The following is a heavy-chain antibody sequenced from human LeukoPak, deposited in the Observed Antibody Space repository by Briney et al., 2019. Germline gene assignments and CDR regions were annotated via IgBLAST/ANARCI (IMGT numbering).Heavy chain of an antibody. J-gene: IGHJ4*02. CDR2: MNPHSGNT. Sequence: ASVKVSCKTSGHTFNSYDINWGRQTIGQGLEWMGWMNPHSGNTDYAQKFQGRVTFTRNTSISTIYMEVTSLRYEDTAVYYCARRELFGDYFDSWGPGTLVTVCS. D-gene: IGHD3-10*01. CDR1: GHTFNSYD. V-gene: IGHV1-8*01. CDR3: ARRELFGDYFDS.